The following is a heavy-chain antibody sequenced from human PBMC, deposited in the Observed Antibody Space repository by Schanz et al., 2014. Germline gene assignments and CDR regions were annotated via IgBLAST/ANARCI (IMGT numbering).Heavy chain of an antibody. CDR1: GFTFSSYA. Sequence: EVQLLESGGGLVQPGGSLRLSCAASGFTFSSYAMSWVRQAPGKGLEWVGRVRKKEFSDDTEEYAASVRGRFTISRDDSKNVVNLQMNGLKTEDTAMYYCVREGSTTPVAGLRSFGWLCRFDYWGQGALVTVSS. J-gene: IGHJ4*02. CDR3: VREGSTTPVAGLRSFGWLCRFDY. CDR2: VRKKEFSDDTE. V-gene: IGHV3-72*01. D-gene: IGHD3-9*01.